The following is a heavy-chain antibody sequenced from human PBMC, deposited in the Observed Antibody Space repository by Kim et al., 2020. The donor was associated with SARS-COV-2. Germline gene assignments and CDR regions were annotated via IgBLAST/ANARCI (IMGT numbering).Heavy chain of an antibody. CDR3: ARDRWELLPTGAGYYYYGMDV. CDR1: GGSISSGGYY. CDR2: IYYSGST. V-gene: IGHV4-31*03. J-gene: IGHJ6*02. Sequence: SETLSLTCTVSGGSISSGGYYWSWIRQHPGKGLEWIGYIYYSGSTYYNPSLKSRVTISVDTSKNQFSLKLSSVTAADTAVYYCARDRWELLPTGAGYYYYGMDVWGQGTTVTVSS. D-gene: IGHD1-26*01.